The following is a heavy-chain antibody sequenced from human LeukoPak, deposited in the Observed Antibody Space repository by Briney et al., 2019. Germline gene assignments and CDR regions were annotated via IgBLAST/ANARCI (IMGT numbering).Heavy chain of an antibody. CDR3: AKEVPYYDSSGRDDY. V-gene: IGHV3-7*03. CDR1: GFTFSSYW. Sequence: GGSLRLSCAASGFTFSSYWMSWVRQAPGKGLEWVANIKQDGSEKYYVDSVKGRFTISRDNAKNSLYLQMNSLRAEDTAVYYCAKEVPYYDSSGRDDYWGQGTLVTVSS. J-gene: IGHJ4*02. D-gene: IGHD3-22*01. CDR2: IKQDGSEK.